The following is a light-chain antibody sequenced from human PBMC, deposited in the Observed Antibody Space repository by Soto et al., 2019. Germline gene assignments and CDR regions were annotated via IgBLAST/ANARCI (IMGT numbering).Light chain of an antibody. CDR2: EVS. CDR3: SSYTSRV. Sequence: QSALTQPASVSGAPGQWITISCTGTSSDVVGYNYVSWYQQHPGKAPKLMIYEVSNRPSGVSNRFSGSKSGNTASRTISGLQAEDEADYYCSSYTSRVFGGGTKVTVL. V-gene: IGLV2-14*01. CDR1: SSDVVGYNY. J-gene: IGLJ2*01.